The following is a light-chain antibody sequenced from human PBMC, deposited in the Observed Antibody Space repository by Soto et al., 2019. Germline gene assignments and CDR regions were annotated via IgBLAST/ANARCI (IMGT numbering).Light chain of an antibody. Sequence: EIVLTQSPGTLSLSPGERATLSCRASQSVRSNYLAWYQQKPGQAPRLLIYGASSSATGIPDRFSGSGSGTDFTLTISRLEPEDFAVYYCQQYVGSPLTFGGGTKVESK. V-gene: IGKV3-20*01. CDR2: GAS. CDR1: QSVRSNY. J-gene: IGKJ4*01. CDR3: QQYVGSPLT.